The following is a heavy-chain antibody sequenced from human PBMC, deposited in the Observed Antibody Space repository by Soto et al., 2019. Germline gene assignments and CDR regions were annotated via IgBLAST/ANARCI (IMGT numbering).Heavy chain of an antibody. CDR3: ARDRWGGTTVVTDYYYGMDV. Sequence: ASVKVSCKASGGTFSSYAISWVRQAPGQGLEWMGGIIPIFGTANYAQKFQGRVTITADESTSTAYMELSSLRSEDTAVYYCARDRWGGTTVVTDYYYGMDVWGQGTTVTVS. CDR1: GGTFSSYA. V-gene: IGHV1-69*13. J-gene: IGHJ6*02. D-gene: IGHD4-17*01. CDR2: IIPIFGTA.